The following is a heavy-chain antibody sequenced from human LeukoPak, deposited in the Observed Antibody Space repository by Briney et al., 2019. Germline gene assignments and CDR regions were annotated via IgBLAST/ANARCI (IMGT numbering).Heavy chain of an antibody. D-gene: IGHD6-19*01. V-gene: IGHV3-11*01. CDR3: ASRPSSGWYNY. CDR1: GFTFSDYY. CDR2: ISSSGSTI. J-gene: IGHJ4*02. Sequence: GGSLRLSCAASGFTFSDYYMSWIRQAPGKGLEWVSYISSSGSTIYYADSVKGRFTISRDNSKNTLYLQMNSLRAEDTAVYYCASRPSSGWYNYWGQGTLVTVSS.